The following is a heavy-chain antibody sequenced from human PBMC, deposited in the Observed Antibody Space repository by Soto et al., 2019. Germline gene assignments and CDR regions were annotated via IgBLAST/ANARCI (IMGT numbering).Heavy chain of an antibody. Sequence: GGSLRLSCAASGFTFRSFTMNWVRQAPGKGLEWVSTISSNSAYIYYTDALRGRFTISRDNAKNSLHLQMNSPRAEDTAVHYCTRDASRDSSARGWFDPWGPGTLVTVSS. CDR1: GFTFRSFT. D-gene: IGHD6-13*01. CDR2: ISSNSAYI. CDR3: TRDASRDSSARGWFDP. V-gene: IGHV3-21*01. J-gene: IGHJ5*02.